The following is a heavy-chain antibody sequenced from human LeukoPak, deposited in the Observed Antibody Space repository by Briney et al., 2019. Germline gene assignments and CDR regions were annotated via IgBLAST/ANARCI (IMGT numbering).Heavy chain of an antibody. CDR2: VYYSGRT. D-gene: IGHD6-19*01. CDR3: ARDPVGIAVAGTGY. V-gene: IGHV4-39*07. J-gene: IGHJ4*02. Sequence: SETLSLTCTVSGASISSSSYFWGWIRQSPGKGLEYIGSVYYSGRTYYNPSLKSRVTISVDKSKNQFSLKLSSVTAADTAVYYCARDPVGIAVAGTGYWGQGTLVTVSS. CDR1: GASISSSSYF.